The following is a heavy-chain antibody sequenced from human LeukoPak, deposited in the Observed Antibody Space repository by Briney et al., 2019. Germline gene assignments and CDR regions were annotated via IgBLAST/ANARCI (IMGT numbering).Heavy chain of an antibody. CDR3: AREYHDYVWGSYRRPDYFDY. J-gene: IGHJ4*02. V-gene: IGHV1-2*06. CDR1: GYTFTGYY. CDR2: INPNSGGT. D-gene: IGHD3-16*02. Sequence: GASVKVSCKASGYTFTGYYMHWVRQAPGQGLEWMGRINPNSGGTNYAQKFQGRVTMTRDTSISTAYMELSRLRSDDTAVYYCAREYHDYVWGSYRRPDYFDYWGQGTLVTVSS.